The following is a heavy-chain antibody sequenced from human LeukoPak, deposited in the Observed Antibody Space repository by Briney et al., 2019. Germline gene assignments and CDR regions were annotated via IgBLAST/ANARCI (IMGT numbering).Heavy chain of an antibody. CDR1: GFNFGDYP. V-gene: IGHV3-23*01. Sequence: PGESLRLSCAASGFNFGDYPMHWVRQAPGKGLEWVSAISGSGGSTYYADSVKGRFTISRDNSKNTLYLQMNSLRAEDTAVYYCAKPIWSGYGGFDYWGQGTLVTVSS. D-gene: IGHD3-3*01. CDR3: AKPIWSGYGGFDY. CDR2: ISGSGGST. J-gene: IGHJ4*02.